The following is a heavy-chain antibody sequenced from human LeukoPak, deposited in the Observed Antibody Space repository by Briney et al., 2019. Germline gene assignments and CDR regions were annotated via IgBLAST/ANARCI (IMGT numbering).Heavy chain of an antibody. Sequence: QSGGSLRLSCAASGFTFSSYEMNWVRQAPGKGLEWVSYISSSGSTIYYADSVKGRFTISRDNAKNSLYLQMNSLRAEDTAVYYCARDSTVVPSFDYWGQGTLVTVSS. D-gene: IGHD4-23*01. CDR2: ISSSGSTI. V-gene: IGHV3-48*03. CDR3: ARDSTVVPSFDY. CDR1: GFTFSSYE. J-gene: IGHJ4*02.